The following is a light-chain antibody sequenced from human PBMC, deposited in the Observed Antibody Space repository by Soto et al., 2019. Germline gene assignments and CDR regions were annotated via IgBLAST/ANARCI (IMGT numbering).Light chain of an antibody. J-gene: IGKJ2*01. CDR2: GVS. Sequence: DIVLTQSPATLSVSPGDRVTLSCRASESLFGFLAWYQQKPGQAPRLLMYGVSTRATGIPARFSGGGSATDFTLNISSLHSEDAAFYFCQSYNDWTFASGLGTRLEI. V-gene: IGKV3-15*01. CDR3: QSYNDWTFA. CDR1: ESLFGF.